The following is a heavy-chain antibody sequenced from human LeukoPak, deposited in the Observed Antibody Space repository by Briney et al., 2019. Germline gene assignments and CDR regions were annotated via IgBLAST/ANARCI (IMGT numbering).Heavy chain of an antibody. CDR3: ARLTDIVATIDGAMNWFDL. J-gene: IGHJ5*02. V-gene: IGHV1-69*04. CDR1: GGTFSSYA. Sequence: SVKVSCKASGGTFSSYAISWVRQAPGQGLEWMGSIIPILGIANYAQKFQGRVTITADKSTSTAYMELSSLRSEDTAVYYCARLTDIVATIDGAMNWFDLWGQGTLVAVSS. CDR2: IIPILGIA. D-gene: IGHD5-12*01.